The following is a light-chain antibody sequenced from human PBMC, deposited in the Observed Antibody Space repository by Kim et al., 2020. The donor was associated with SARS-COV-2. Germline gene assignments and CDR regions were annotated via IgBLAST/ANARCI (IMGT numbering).Light chain of an antibody. J-gene: IGKJ2*01. CDR3: QQTYNHPYT. V-gene: IGKV1-39*01. CDR1: QTMSIY. CDR2: AAS. Sequence: DIQMTQSPSSLSASLGDRVNITCRASQTMSIYLNWYQQRPGKAPKLLIYAASSIQTGVPSRISGSGSGTDFTLTISTLQLEDFASYYCQQTYNHPYTFGPGTKLEI.